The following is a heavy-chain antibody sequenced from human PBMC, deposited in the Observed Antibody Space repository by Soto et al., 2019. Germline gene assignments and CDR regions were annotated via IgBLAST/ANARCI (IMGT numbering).Heavy chain of an antibody. CDR1: GDSISRYF. CDR2: IFSSGST. J-gene: IGHJ6*02. CDR3: AKNWGDSGGGYYGMDV. V-gene: IGHV4-59*01. Sequence: PSETLSLTCTVSGDSISRYFWSWVRQPPGKGLEWIGYIFSSGSTNYNPSLRGRVTISIDKSNNQFSLKLNSVTAADTAVYYCAKNWGDSGGGYYGMDVRGPGTTVTVSS. D-gene: IGHD2-21*02.